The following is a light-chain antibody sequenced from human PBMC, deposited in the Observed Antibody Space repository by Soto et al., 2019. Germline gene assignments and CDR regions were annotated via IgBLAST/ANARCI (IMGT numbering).Light chain of an antibody. J-gene: IGKJ5*01. CDR1: QGVANY. Sequence: DIQLTQSPSFLSASVGDRVTITCRASQGVANYFAWYQQKPGKAPNLLIYAASTLQSGVPSRFSGSGSGTDFTLTISSLQPEDFATYYCQQANSFPLTFGQGTRLEIK. V-gene: IGKV1-9*01. CDR2: AAS. CDR3: QQANSFPLT.